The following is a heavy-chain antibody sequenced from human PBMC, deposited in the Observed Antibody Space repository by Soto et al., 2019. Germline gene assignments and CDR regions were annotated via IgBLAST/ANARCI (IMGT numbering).Heavy chain of an antibody. J-gene: IGHJ3*01. CDR1: GFTFSYYW. V-gene: IGHV3-74*01. D-gene: IGHD2-21*02. Sequence: EVRLVESEGGLVQPGGSLSLSCAASGFTFSYYWLHWVRQAPGQGLLWVSRIHSDGSSTTYADSVKGRVTISRDNAKNTVSLQMNRLRVEDTGVYFCARGDRGAFELWGQGTMFTVSS. CDR3: ARGDRGAFEL. CDR2: IHSDGSST.